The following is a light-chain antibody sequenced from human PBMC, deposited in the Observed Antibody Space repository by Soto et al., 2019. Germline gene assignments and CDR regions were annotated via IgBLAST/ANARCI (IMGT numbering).Light chain of an antibody. CDR2: GAS. J-gene: IGKJ1*01. CDR1: QSVSSNY. Sequence: EIVLTQSPGTLSLSPGARATLSCRASQSVSSNYLAWYQQKPGQAPRLLISGASSRATGIPDRFSGSGSGTDFTLIISRLEPEDFAVYYCQQYSNSRTFGQGTKVEIK. V-gene: IGKV3-20*01. CDR3: QQYSNSRT.